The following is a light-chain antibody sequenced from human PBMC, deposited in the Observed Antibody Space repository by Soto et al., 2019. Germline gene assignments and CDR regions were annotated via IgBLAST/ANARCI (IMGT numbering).Light chain of an antibody. J-gene: IGLJ3*02. V-gene: IGLV1-40*01. CDR1: SSNIGAGYD. CDR3: QSYDSSLSGWV. CDR2: GNS. Sequence: QSVLTQPPSVSGAPGQRVTISCTGSSSNIGAGYDLHWYQQLPGTAPKLLIYGNSNRPSGVPDRFSGSKSGTSASLAITGLQAEVEADYYCQSYDSSLSGWVFGGGTKLTVL.